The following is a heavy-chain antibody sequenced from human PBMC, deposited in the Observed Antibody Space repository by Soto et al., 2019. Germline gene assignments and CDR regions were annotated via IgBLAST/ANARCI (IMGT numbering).Heavy chain of an antibody. CDR3: ARNQYGSGKYYYYMDV. Sequence: ASETLSLTCTVSGGSISSYYWSWIRQPPGKGLEWIGYIYYSGSTNYNPSLKSRVTISVDTSKNQFSLKLSSVTAADTAVYYCARNQYGSGKYYYYMDVWGKGTTVTVSS. CDR1: GGSISSYY. D-gene: IGHD3-10*01. CDR2: IYYSGST. V-gene: IGHV4-59*01. J-gene: IGHJ6*03.